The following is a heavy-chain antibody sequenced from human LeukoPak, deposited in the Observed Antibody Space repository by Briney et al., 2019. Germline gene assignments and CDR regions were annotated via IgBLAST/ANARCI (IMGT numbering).Heavy chain of an antibody. J-gene: IGHJ4*01. D-gene: IGHD3-10*01. CDR2: IYYSGST. Sequence: SETLSLTCTVSGGSISSSSYYWGWIRQPPGKGLEWIGSIYYSGSTYYNPSLKSRVTISVDTSKNQFSLKLSSVTAPDTAVYYCVRHVRVYSSGYYFDSWGHGPLVTVSS. V-gene: IGHV4-39*01. CDR3: VRHVRVYSSGYYFDS. CDR1: GGSISSSSYY.